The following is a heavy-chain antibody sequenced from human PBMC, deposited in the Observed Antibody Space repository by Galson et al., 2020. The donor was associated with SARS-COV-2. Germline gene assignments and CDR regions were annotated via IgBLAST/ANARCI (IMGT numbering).Heavy chain of an antibody. V-gene: IGHV4-38-2*01. Sequence: SYQLSLTCSVAAVSISPTNYRSWIRQAPGKGPPGTGRGSPSGSTHYNQSPKSRVTIPLDTSKNKFSLRLTSLTAAETALYYCASQGVTMIFLLTVPGWFFDLWGRGTLVSVAS. J-gene: IGHJ2*01. D-gene: IGHD2-15*01. CDR1: AVSISPTNY. CDR3: ASQGVTMIFLLTVPGWFFDL. CDR2: GSPSGST.